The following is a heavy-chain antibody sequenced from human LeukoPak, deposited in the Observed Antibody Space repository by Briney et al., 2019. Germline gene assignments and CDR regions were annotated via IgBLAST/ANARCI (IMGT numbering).Heavy chain of an antibody. V-gene: IGHV3-7*01. CDR3: TRDQS. Sequence: GGSLRLSCAASGFTVSSNYMSWVRQTPGKGLEWVANINQDGSQKYYVDSVKGRFTITRDNAKNSLFLQMNSLRAEDTAMYYCTRDQSWGQGTLVTVSS. J-gene: IGHJ5*02. CDR1: GFTVSSNY. CDR2: INQDGSQK.